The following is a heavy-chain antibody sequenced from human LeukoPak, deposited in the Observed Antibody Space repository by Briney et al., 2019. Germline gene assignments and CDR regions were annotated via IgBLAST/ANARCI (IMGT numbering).Heavy chain of an antibody. V-gene: IGHV4-31*03. CDR3: ASHGSGPYNWFDP. CDR1: GGSISSGGYY. CDR2: IYYSGST. Sequence: PSETLSLTCTVSGGSISSGGYYWSWIRQHPGKGLEWIGYIYYSGSTYYNPSLKSRVTISVDTSKNQFSLKLSSVTAADTAVYYCASHGSGPYNWFDPWAREPWSPSPQ. J-gene: IGHJ5*02. D-gene: IGHD3-10*01.